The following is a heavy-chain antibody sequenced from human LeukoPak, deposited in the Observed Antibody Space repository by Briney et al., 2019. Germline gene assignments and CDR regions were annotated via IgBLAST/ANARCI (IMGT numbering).Heavy chain of an antibody. CDR1: GFTFSSYA. CDR2: ISSSSSTI. Sequence: GGSLRLSCAASGFTFSSYAMHWVRQAPGKGLEWVSYISSSSSTIYYADSVKGRFTISRDNAKNSLYLQMNSLRAEDTAVYYCANLPSGGGDYWGQGTLVTVSS. J-gene: IGHJ4*02. CDR3: ANLPSGGGDY. D-gene: IGHD2-15*01. V-gene: IGHV3-48*01.